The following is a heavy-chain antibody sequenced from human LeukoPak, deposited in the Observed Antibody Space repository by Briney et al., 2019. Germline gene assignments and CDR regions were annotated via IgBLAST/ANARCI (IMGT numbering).Heavy chain of an antibody. J-gene: IGHJ4*02. CDR2: INWNGGST. CDR1: GFTFDDYG. D-gene: IGHD2-15*01. CDR3: ARSPSSRYCSGGSCYPDY. Sequence: PGGSLRLSCAASGFTFDDYGMSWVRQAPGKGLEWVSGINWNGGSTGYADSVKGRFTISRDNAKNSLYLQMNSLRAEDTALYYCARSPSSRYCSGGSCYPDYWGQRTLVTVSS. V-gene: IGHV3-20*04.